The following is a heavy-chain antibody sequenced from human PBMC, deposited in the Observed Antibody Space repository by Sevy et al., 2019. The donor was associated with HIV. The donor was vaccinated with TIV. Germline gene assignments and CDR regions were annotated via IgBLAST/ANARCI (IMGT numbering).Heavy chain of an antibody. CDR2: MSYVGGSE. J-gene: IGHJ4*02. V-gene: IGHV3-30-3*01. D-gene: IGHD2-21*02. CDR3: ARLESCGGDCYYFDS. Sequence: GESLKISCAGSGFIFRNYAVHWVRQGPGKGLEWVAIMSYVGGSEKYAESVKGRFTISRDNSKNTLYLQMNSLKTDDTAVYYWARLESCGGDCYYFDSWGQGTLVTVSS. CDR1: GFIFRNYA.